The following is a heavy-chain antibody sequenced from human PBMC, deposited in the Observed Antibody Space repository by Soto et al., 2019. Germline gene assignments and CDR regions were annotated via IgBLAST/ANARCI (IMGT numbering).Heavy chain of an antibody. D-gene: IGHD3-3*01. Sequence: QVQLVESGGGVVQPGRSLRLSCAASGFTFSSYGMHWVRQAPGKGLEWVAVISYDGSNKSYADSVKGRFTISRDNSKNPLYLQMNSLRAEDTAVYYCAKDSSIFGVVIIVNWFDPWSQGTLVTVSS. CDR3: AKDSSIFGVVIIVNWFDP. V-gene: IGHV3-30*18. CDR1: GFTFSSYG. CDR2: ISYDGSNK. J-gene: IGHJ5*02.